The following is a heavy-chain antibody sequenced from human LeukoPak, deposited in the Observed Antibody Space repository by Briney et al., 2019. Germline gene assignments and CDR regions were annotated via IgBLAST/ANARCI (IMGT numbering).Heavy chain of an antibody. CDR2: ISGSGGST. D-gene: IGHD6-19*01. V-gene: IGHV3-23*01. CDR3: AREKVIAVAGKNYYGMDV. J-gene: IGHJ6*02. Sequence: PGGSLRLSCAASGFTFSSYAMSWVRQAPGKGLEWVSAISGSGGSTYYADSVKGRFTISRDNSKNTLYLQMNSLRAEDTAVYYCAREKVIAVAGKNYYGMDVWGQGTTVTVSS. CDR1: GFTFSSYA.